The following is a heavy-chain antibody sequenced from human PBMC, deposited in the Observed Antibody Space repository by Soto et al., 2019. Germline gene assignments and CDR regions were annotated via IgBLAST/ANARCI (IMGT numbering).Heavy chain of an antibody. Sequence: GGSLRLSCAASGFSFSNDNMNWIRQAPGKGLEWVSSIISSGSFTYYADSVKGRFTISRDNAKNSLYLLINSLSAEDTAQYYCAKFHGSGTYYNFPDYWGQGTLVTVSS. J-gene: IGHJ4*02. CDR2: IISSGSFT. CDR3: AKFHGSGTYYNFPDY. CDR1: GFSFSNDN. V-gene: IGHV3-21*04. D-gene: IGHD3-10*01.